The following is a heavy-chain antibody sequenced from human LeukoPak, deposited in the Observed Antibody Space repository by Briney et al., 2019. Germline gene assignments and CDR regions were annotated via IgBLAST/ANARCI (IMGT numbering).Heavy chain of an antibody. J-gene: IGHJ4*02. Sequence: GGSLGLSGAASGFPLITYGMSWFRQAPGKGLEWWAHLKKDGSQEYYVDSVKGRFTISRDSAKNSLYLQMNSLRAEDTAVYYCARGVPYDSWSGPHYSDYWGQGTLVTVSS. D-gene: IGHD3-3*01. CDR1: GFPLITYG. V-gene: IGHV3-7*01. CDR3: ARGVPYDSWSGPHYSDY. CDR2: LKKDGSQE.